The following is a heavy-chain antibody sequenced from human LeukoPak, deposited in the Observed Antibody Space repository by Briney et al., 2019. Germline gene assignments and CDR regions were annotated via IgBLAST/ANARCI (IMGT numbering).Heavy chain of an antibody. Sequence: SVKVSCKASGGTFSSYAISWVRQAPGQGLEWMGRIIPILGIANYAQKFQGRVTITADKSTSTAYMELSSLRSEDTAVYYCARCSSTSCYLGQFYYGMDVWAKGPRSPSP. D-gene: IGHD2-2*01. CDR1: GGTFSSYA. J-gene: IGHJ6*02. V-gene: IGHV1-69*04. CDR2: IIPILGIA. CDR3: ARCSSTSCYLGQFYYGMDV.